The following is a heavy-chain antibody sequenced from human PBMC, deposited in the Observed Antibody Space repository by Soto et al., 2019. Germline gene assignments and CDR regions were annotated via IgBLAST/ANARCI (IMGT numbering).Heavy chain of an antibody. D-gene: IGHD1-26*01. V-gene: IGHV4-59*01. CDR1: GGSISSYY. CDR3: SRVGGGYYYYYYRMDV. J-gene: IGHJ6*02. CDR2: IYYSGST. Sequence: PSETLSLTCTVSGGSISSYYWSWIRQPPGKGLEWIGYIYYSGSTNYNPSLKSRVTISVDTSKNQFSLKLSSVTAADTAVYYCSRVGGGYYYYYYRMDVWGQGPTVTVSS.